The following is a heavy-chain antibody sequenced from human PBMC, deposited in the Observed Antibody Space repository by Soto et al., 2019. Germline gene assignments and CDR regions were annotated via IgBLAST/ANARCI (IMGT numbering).Heavy chain of an antibody. CDR2: IYYSGST. CDR1: GGSISSGDYY. Sequence: PSETLSLTCTVSGGSISSGDYYWSWIRQPPGKGLEWIGYIYYSGSTYYNPSLKSRVTISVDTSKNQFSLKLSSVTAADTAVYYCARVGYGYCSGGSCYEYYYYGMDVWGQGTTVTVSS. J-gene: IGHJ6*02. V-gene: IGHV4-30-4*01. CDR3: ARVGYGYCSGGSCYEYYYYGMDV. D-gene: IGHD2-15*01.